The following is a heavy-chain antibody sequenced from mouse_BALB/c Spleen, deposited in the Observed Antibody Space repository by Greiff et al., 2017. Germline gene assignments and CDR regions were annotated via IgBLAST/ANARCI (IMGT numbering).Heavy chain of an antibody. D-gene: IGHD2-1*01. CDR3: ARDMRGIYYGPAWFAY. CDR2: IRNKANGYTT. V-gene: IGHV7-3*02. CDR1: GFTFTDYY. Sequence: EVKLLESGGGLVQPGGSLRLSCATSGFTFTDYYMSWVRQPPGKALEWLGFIRNKANGYTTEYSASVKGRFTISRDNSQSILYLQMNTLRAEDSATYYCARDMRGIYYGPAWFAYWGQGTLVTVSA. J-gene: IGHJ3*01.